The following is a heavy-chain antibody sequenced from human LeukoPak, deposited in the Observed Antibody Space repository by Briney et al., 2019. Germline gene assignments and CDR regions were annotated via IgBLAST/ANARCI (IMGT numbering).Heavy chain of an antibody. D-gene: IGHD3-10*01. CDR2: IKQDGSEK. CDR1: GFTFSSYW. Sequence: PGGSLRLSCAASGFTFSSYWMSWVRQAPGRGLEWVANIKQDGSEKYYVDSVKGRFTISRDNAKNSLYLQMNSLRAEDTAVYYCARDKRNYYGSGSYYKGRGFDYWGQGTLVTVSS. CDR3: ARDKRNYYGSGSYYKGRGFDY. J-gene: IGHJ4*02. V-gene: IGHV3-7*01.